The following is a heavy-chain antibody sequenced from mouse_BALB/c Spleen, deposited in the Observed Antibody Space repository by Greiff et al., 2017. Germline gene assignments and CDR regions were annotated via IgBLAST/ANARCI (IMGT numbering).Heavy chain of an antibody. CDR1: GFTFTDYY. Sequence: EVKLMESGGGLVQPGGSLRLSCATSGFTFTDYYMSWVRQPPGKALEWLGFIRNKANGYTTEYSASVKGRFTISRDNSQSILYLQMNTLRAEDSATYYCARDMGTVVPAYWGQGTLVTVSA. D-gene: IGHD1-1*01. V-gene: IGHV7-3*02. J-gene: IGHJ3*01. CDR2: IRNKANGYTT. CDR3: ARDMGTVVPAY.